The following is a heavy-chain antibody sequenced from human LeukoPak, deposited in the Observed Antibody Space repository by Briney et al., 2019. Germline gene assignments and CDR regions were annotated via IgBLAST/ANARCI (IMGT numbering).Heavy chain of an antibody. Sequence: SETLSLTCTVSGGSISSYYWSWIRQPPGKGLEWIGEINHSGSTNYNPSLKSRVTISVDTSKNQFSLKLSSVTAADTAVYYCARQDYYDSSGYYTSFWGQGTLVTVSS. CDR1: GGSISSYY. CDR3: ARQDYYDSSGYYTSF. J-gene: IGHJ4*02. D-gene: IGHD3-22*01. CDR2: INHSGST. V-gene: IGHV4-34*01.